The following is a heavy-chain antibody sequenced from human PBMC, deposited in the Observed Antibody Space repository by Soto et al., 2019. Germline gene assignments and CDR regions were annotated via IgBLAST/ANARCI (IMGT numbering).Heavy chain of an antibody. D-gene: IGHD3-3*01. CDR2: IYYSGST. CDR3: ARSRFLEWLPTIYYYMDV. CDR1: GGSISSYY. J-gene: IGHJ6*03. V-gene: IGHV4-59*08. Sequence: SETLSLTCTVSGGSISSYYWSWIRQPPGKGLEWIGYIYYSGSTNYNPPLKSRVTISVDTSKNQFSLKLSSVTAADTAVYYCARSRFLEWLPTIYYYMDVWGKGTTVTVSS.